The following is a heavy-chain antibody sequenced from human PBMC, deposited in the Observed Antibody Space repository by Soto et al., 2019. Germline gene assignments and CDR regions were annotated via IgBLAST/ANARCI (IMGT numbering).Heavy chain of an antibody. J-gene: IGHJ6*02. Sequence: PGESLKISCKGSGYSFTSYWIGWVRQMPGKGLEWMGIIYPGDSDTRYSPSFQGQVTISADKSISTAYLQRSSLKASDTAMYYCARQNSNYGDYGYGMDVWGQGTTVTVS. CDR3: ARQNSNYGDYGYGMDV. CDR2: IYPGDSDT. V-gene: IGHV5-51*01. D-gene: IGHD4-17*01. CDR1: GYSFTSYW.